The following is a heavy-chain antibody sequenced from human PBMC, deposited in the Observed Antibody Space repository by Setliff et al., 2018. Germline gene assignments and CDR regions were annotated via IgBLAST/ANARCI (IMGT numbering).Heavy chain of an antibody. V-gene: IGHV3-13*01. Sequence: GGSLRLSCAASGFTFSSYDMHWVRQATGKGLEWVSAIGTAGDTYYADSVKGRFTISRDNSKNTLYLQMNSLRAEDTAVYYCAKHGAYNDFLTGYNFYYDMDVWGQGTTVTVSS. D-gene: IGHD3-9*01. CDR2: IGTAGDT. CDR1: GFTFSSYD. J-gene: IGHJ6*02. CDR3: AKHGAYNDFLTGYNFYYDMDV.